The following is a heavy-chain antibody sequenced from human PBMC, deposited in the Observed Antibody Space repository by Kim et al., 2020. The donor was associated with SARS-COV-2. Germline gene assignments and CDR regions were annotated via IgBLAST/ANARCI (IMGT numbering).Heavy chain of an antibody. CDR1: GFTFSSYE. CDR2: IHPRGTT. D-gene: IGHD3-22*01. Sequence: GGSLRLSCAASGFTFSSYEMDWVRQAPGKGLEWISYIHPRGTTYYSGSVKGRFTISRDNAKNSLYLQQDNLRADDTAVYYCTREFEEEALHTSGYDAFNIWGHGTMVTVSP. CDR3: TREFEEEALHTSGYDAFNI. V-gene: IGHV3-48*03. J-gene: IGHJ3*02.